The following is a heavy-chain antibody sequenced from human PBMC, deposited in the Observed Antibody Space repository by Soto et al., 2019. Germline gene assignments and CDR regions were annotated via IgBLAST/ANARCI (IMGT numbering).Heavy chain of an antibody. J-gene: IGHJ4*02. CDR3: ARVSPSRDCSSTSCVY. CDR1: GFTFSSYW. D-gene: IGHD2-2*01. CDR2: INSDGSST. Sequence: GGSLRLSCAASGFTFSSYWMHWVRQAPGKGLVWVSRINSDGSSTSYVDSVKGRFTISRDNAKNTLYLQMNSLRAEDTAVYYCARVSPSRDCSSTSCVYWGQGTLVTVSS. V-gene: IGHV3-74*01.